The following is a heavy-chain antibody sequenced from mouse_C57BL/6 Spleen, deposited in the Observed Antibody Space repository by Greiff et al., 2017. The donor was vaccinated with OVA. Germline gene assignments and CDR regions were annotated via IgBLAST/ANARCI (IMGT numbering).Heavy chain of an antibody. Sequence: QVHVKQPGAELVKPGASVKLSCKASGYTFTSYWMQWVKQRPGQGLEWIGEIDPSDSYTNYNQKFKGKATLTVDTSSSTAYMQLSSLTSEDSAVYYCARGDYAMDYWGQGTSVTVSS. V-gene: IGHV1-50*01. J-gene: IGHJ4*01. CDR2: IDPSDSYT. CDR1: GYTFTSYW. CDR3: ARGDYAMDY.